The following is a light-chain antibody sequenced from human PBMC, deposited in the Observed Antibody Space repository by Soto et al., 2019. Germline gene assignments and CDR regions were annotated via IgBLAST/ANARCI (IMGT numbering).Light chain of an antibody. J-gene: IGLJ1*01. CDR2: DNN. Sequence: QSLLTQPPSVSAAPGQKVTISCSGSSSNIVNNYVSWYQQLSGTAPKLLIYDNNKRPSGIPDRFSGSKSGTSATLGITGLQTGDEADYYCGTWDSSLSAYVFATGTKVTI. CDR3: GTWDSSLSAYV. CDR1: SSNIVNNY. V-gene: IGLV1-51*01.